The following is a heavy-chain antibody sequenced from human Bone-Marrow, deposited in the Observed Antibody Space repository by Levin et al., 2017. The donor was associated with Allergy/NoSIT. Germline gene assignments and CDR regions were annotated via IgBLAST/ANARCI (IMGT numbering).Heavy chain of an antibody. CDR1: GFTVSRNY. D-gene: IGHD6-13*01. Sequence: GGSLRLSCAASGFTVSRNYMSWVRQAPGKGLEWVSLIYSGGDTQYADSVKGRFTISRDNSKNTPYLQMNSLRADDTAVYYCARDGVGTAAGTPWGQGTLVTVSS. CDR2: IYSGGDT. V-gene: IGHV3-66*01. CDR3: ARDGVGTAAGTP. J-gene: IGHJ4*02.